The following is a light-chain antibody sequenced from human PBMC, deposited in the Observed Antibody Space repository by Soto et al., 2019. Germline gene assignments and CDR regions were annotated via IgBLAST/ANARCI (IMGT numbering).Light chain of an antibody. CDR1: QGISSW. Sequence: DIQMTQSPSSLSASVGDRVTITCRASQGISSWLAWYQQKPGKAPKLLKYAASSVQSGVHSRFSGSGSGTDFTLTVSRLEPEDVAVYYCQQTYSTFNRLGQGTELEIK. CDR2: AAS. CDR3: QQTYSTFNR. J-gene: IGKJ2*03. V-gene: IGKV1-12*01.